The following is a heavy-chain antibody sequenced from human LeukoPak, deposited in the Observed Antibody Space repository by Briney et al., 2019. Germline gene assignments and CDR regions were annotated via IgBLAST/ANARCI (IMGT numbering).Heavy chain of an antibody. CDR2: VSSSGANT. CDR1: GFSFNSAA. Sequence: GGSLRLSCAASGFSFNSAAMTWVRQAPGKWLEWVSFVSSSGANTYYADSVKGRFTISRDNSKNTVYLQMNSLRAEDTAIYYCAKDIQGSYWGQGTLVTVSS. D-gene: IGHD2-21*01. CDR3: AKDIQGSY. J-gene: IGHJ4*02. V-gene: IGHV3-23*01.